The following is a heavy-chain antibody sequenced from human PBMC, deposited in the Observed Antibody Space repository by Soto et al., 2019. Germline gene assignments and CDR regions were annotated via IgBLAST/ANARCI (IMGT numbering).Heavy chain of an antibody. Sequence: GGSLRLSCAASGFTFSSYWMNWVRQAPGKGLEWVANIKPDGGEKYYVDSVKGRFTISRDNAKNSLYLETNGLRAEDTALYYCVRDFDYSKDYWGRGTLVTVSS. CDR3: VRDFDYSKDY. CDR2: IKPDGGEK. D-gene: IGHD4-4*01. V-gene: IGHV3-7*01. CDR1: GFTFSSYW. J-gene: IGHJ4*02.